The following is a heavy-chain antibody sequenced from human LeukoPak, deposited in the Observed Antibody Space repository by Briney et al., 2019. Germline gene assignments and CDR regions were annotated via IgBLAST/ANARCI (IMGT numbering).Heavy chain of an antibody. CDR3: ARDRNTIFGVVKSPAFDI. D-gene: IGHD3-3*01. CDR2: INPNSGGT. Sequence: ASVKVSCKASGYXFTGYYIHWVRQAPGQGLEWMGWINPNSGGTNYAQKFQGRVTMTRDTSISTAYMELSRLRSDDTAVYYCARDRNTIFGVVKSPAFDIWGQGTMVTVSS. V-gene: IGHV1-2*02. CDR1: GYXFTGYY. J-gene: IGHJ3*02.